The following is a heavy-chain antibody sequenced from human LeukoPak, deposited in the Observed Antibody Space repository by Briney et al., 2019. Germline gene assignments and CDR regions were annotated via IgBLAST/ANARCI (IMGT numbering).Heavy chain of an antibody. CDR1: GDSIAGGIHY. D-gene: IGHD2-15*01. J-gene: IGHJ4*02. Sequence: SETLSLTCTVSGDSIAGGIHYWSWIRQHPGTGLEWMGYFYHSEKTYYSPSLQSRLIMSVDTSKNQFSLELSSVTAADSAVYYCARSSYCTGTSCPLLYWGQGTLVTVSS. V-gene: IGHV4-31*03. CDR2: FYHSEKT. CDR3: ARSSYCTGTSCPLLY.